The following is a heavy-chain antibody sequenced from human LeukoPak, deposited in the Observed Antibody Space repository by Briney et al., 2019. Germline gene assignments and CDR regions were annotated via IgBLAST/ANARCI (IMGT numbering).Heavy chain of an antibody. CDR3: ARGGIVVVVAATSFDI. CDR1: GGSFSGYY. Sequence: SETLSLTCAVYGGSFSGYYWSWIRQPPGKGLEWIGEINHSGSTNYNPSLKSRVTISVDMSKNQFSLKLSSVTAADTAVYYCARGGIVVVVAATSFDIWGQGTMVTVSS. J-gene: IGHJ3*02. V-gene: IGHV4-34*01. D-gene: IGHD2-15*01. CDR2: INHSGST.